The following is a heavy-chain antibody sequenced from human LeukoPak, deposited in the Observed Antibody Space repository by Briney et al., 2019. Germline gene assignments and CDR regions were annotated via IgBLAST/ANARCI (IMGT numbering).Heavy chain of an antibody. CDR2: ILYDGNNK. Sequence: QPGRSLRLSCAASGFTFSTYGMHWVRQAPGKGLEWVALILYDGNNKYYADSVKGRSTISRDNSKNTLYLQMNSLRAEDTAVYYCAKGLSYDSSGYYYLNYWGQGTLVTVSS. V-gene: IGHV3-30*18. CDR3: AKGLSYDSSGYYYLNY. D-gene: IGHD3-22*01. CDR1: GFTFSTYG. J-gene: IGHJ4*02.